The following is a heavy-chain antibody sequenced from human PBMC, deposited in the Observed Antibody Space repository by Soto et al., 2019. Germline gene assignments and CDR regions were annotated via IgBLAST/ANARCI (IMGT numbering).Heavy chain of an antibody. CDR2: ISGGGGRI. J-gene: IGHJ4*01. CDR3: AKRPASLVCFDY. Sequence: EVQLWESWGGLVQPGGSLRLSCAASGFTFSNYDMSWVRQAPGKWLEWVSTISGGGGRIYYADSVKGRFTISRDNSKHTLYMHMNSLRAEDTAVYYCAKRPASLVCFDYWGHGPMVTVSS. V-gene: IGHV3-23*01. D-gene: IGHD2-2*01. CDR1: GFTFSNYD.